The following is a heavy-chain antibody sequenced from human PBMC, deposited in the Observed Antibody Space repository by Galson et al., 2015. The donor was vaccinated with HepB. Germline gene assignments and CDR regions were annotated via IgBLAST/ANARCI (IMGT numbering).Heavy chain of an antibody. D-gene: IGHD5-24*01. CDR3: ARCRDGYNYGAFDI. CDR2: IYYSGST. J-gene: IGHJ3*02. CDR1: GGSISSYY. Sequence: ETLSLTCTVSGGSISSYYWSWIRQPPGKGLEWIGYIYYSGSTNYNPSLKSRVTISVGTSKNQFSLKLSSVTAADTAAYYCARCRDGYNYGAFDIWGQGTMVTVSS. V-gene: IGHV4-59*01.